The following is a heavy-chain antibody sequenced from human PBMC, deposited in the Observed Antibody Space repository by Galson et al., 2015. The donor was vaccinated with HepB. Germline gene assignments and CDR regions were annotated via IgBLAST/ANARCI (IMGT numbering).Heavy chain of an antibody. CDR3: ARDRRRMYYDFWSRTPDYYGMDV. V-gene: IGHV3-7*03. CDR2: IKQDGSEK. J-gene: IGHJ6*02. CDR1: GFTFRSYW. Sequence: SLRLSCAASGFTFRSYWMSWVRQAPGKGLEWVANIKQDGSEKYYVDSEKGRFTISRDNAKNSLYLQMNSLRAEDTAVYYCARDRRRMYYDFWSRTPDYYGMDVWGQGTTVTVSS. D-gene: IGHD3-3*01.